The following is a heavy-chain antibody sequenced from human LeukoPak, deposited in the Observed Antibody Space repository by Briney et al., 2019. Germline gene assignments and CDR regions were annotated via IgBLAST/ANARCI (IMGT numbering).Heavy chain of an antibody. D-gene: IGHD4-17*01. CDR2: MNPNSGNT. V-gene: IGHV1-8*01. CDR3: ASGSAVTTLPHFYYYMNV. Sequence: EASVKVSCKASGYTFTSYDINWVRQATGQGLEWMGWMNPNSGNTGYAQKFHGRVTMTRNTSISTAYMELSSLRSEDTAVYYCASGSAVTTLPHFYYYMNVWGKGTTVTVSS. J-gene: IGHJ6*03. CDR1: GYTFTSYD.